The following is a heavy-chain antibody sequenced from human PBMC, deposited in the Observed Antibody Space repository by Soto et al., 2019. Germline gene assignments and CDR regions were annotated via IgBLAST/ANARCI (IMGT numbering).Heavy chain of an antibody. CDR2: IYYSGST. J-gene: IGHJ4*02. D-gene: IGHD4-17*01. Sequence: QLQLQESGPGLVKPSETLSLTCTVSGGSISSSSYYWGWIRQPPGKGLEWIGSIYYSGSTYYNPSLKTRVTISVDTSKNQSSLKLSSVTAADTAVYYCERGRDYDRVLWDYWGQGTLVTVAS. V-gene: IGHV4-39*01. CDR3: ERGRDYDRVLWDY. CDR1: GGSISSSSYY.